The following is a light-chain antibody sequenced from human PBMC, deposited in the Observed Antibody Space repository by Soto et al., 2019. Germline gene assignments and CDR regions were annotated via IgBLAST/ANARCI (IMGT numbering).Light chain of an antibody. J-gene: IGKJ5*01. Sequence: DIQLTQSPSFLSASVGDRVTITCGASQGVNRFLAWYQQKPGKAPKLLIYAASTLQSGVPSRFSGSGSGTEFTLTISSLQPEDFATYYCQQLKSNLITFGQGTRLEIK. V-gene: IGKV1-9*01. CDR2: AAS. CDR3: QQLKSNLIT. CDR1: QGVNRF.